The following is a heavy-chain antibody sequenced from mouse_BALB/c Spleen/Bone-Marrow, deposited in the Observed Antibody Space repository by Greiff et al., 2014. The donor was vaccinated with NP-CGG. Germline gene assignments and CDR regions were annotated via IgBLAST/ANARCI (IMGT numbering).Heavy chain of an antibody. D-gene: IGHD1-1*01. CDR1: GYAFSSSW. V-gene: IGHV1-82*01. CDR3: ARNSYYGSSYNYFDY. CDR2: IYPGDGDT. Sequence: LVESGPELVKPGASVKISCKASGYAFSSSWMNWVKQRPGQGLEWIGRIYPGDGDTNYNGKFKGKATLTADKSSSTAYMQLSSLTSVDSAVYFCARNSYYGSSYNYFDYWGQGTTLTVSS. J-gene: IGHJ2*01.